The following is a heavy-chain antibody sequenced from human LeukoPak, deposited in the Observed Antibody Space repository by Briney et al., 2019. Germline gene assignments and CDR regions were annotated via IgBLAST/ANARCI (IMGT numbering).Heavy chain of an antibody. D-gene: IGHD3-22*01. Sequence: ASVKVSCKASGYTFTGYYMHWVRQAPGQGLEWMGWINPNSGGTNYAQKFQGRVTMTTDTSTSTAYMELRSLRSDDTAVYYCARDDSSGYYFNDAFDIWGQGTMVTVSS. CDR2: INPNSGGT. J-gene: IGHJ3*02. CDR1: GYTFTGYY. CDR3: ARDDSSGYYFNDAFDI. V-gene: IGHV1-2*02.